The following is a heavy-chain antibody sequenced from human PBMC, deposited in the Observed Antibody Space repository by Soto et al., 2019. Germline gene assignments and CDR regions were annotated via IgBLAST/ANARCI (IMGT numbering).Heavy chain of an antibody. V-gene: IGHV1-3*01. D-gene: IGHD1-1*01. Sequence: ASVKVSCKASGYTFSTYALHWVRQAPGQGLEWMGWINGGNGHTRYSQKFKDRVTISRDTPASTAYMELSGLRSEDTTVYYCARGKGMEENYYYYGMDVWGQGTTVTVSS. CDR1: GYTFSTYA. CDR2: INGGNGHT. CDR3: ARGKGMEENYYYYGMDV. J-gene: IGHJ6*02.